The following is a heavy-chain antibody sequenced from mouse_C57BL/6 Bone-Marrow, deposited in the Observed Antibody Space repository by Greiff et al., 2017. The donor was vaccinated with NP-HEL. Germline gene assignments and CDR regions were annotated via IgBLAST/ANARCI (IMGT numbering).Heavy chain of an antibody. CDR1: GYTFTEYT. J-gene: IGHJ3*01. Sequence: VHLVESGAELVKPGASVKLSCKASGYTFTEYTIHWVKQRSGQGLEWIGWFYPGSGSIKYNEKFKDKATLTADKSSSTVYMELSRLTSEDSAVYFCASPDGYSPWFAYWGQGTLVTVSA. D-gene: IGHD2-3*01. V-gene: IGHV1-62-2*01. CDR2: FYPGSGSI. CDR3: ASPDGYSPWFAY.